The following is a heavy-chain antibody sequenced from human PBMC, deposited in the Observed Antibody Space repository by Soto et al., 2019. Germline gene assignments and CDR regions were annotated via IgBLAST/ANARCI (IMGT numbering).Heavy chain of an antibody. J-gene: IGHJ4*02. D-gene: IGHD3-22*01. V-gene: IGHV2-5*02. CDR1: GFSLSTNGVG. CDR2: IQWDDDK. CDR3: VHKGGEYYYRTIGYSYFNY. Sequence: QITLKESGPTLVQPTQSLTLTCTFSGFSLSTNGVGVGWIRQPPGKALEWIALIQWDDDKRYSPALKSRLTITKVTHKNQVVRTMTNMDPVDTATYYCVHKGGEYYYRTIGYSYFNYWGQGTLVTVSS.